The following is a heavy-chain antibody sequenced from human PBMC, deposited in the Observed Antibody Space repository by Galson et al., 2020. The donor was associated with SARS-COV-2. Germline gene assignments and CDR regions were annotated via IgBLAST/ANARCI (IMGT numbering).Heavy chain of an antibody. CDR1: GFTYSDHF. CDR2: IRNKANGYTT. J-gene: IGHJ4*02. Sequence: GGSLRLSCAASGFTYSDHFMDWVRQAPGKGLEWVGRIRNKANGYTTEYAASVKGRFTISRDDSKNSLYLQMNSLKIEDTAVYYCARESSEYRGLAYWGQGTLVTVSS. V-gene: IGHV3-72*01. CDR3: ARESSEYRGLAY. D-gene: IGHD6-25*01.